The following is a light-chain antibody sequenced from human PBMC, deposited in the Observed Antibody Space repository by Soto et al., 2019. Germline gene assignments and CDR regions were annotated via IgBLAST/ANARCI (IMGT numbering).Light chain of an antibody. CDR3: PQYHTYSLT. J-gene: IGKJ1*01. Sequence: DVQMTQSPSTVSASIGDRVTITCRARQSIGDSLAWYQQKPGKGPKVLIYRASSLKRGVPSRFSGSGAGTEFPLTISSLQPDDLETYYCPQYHTYSLTFGQGTRVEIK. CDR2: RAS. CDR1: QSIGDS. V-gene: IGKV1-5*03.